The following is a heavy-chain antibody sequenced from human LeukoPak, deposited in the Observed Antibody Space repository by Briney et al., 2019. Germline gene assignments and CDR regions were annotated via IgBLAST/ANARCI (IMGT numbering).Heavy chain of an antibody. J-gene: IGHJ4*02. Sequence: GGSLRLSCAVSGLTFNNYAMSWVRQAPGKGLEWVSGISGRGASKYYADSVKGRFTISRDNSKNTLYLQMNSLRAEDTAVYYCAKGVVVAPDVTPSDYWGQGTLVTVSS. D-gene: IGHD2-2*01. CDR3: AKGVVVAPDVTPSDY. CDR2: ISGRGASK. CDR1: GLTFNNYA. V-gene: IGHV3-23*01.